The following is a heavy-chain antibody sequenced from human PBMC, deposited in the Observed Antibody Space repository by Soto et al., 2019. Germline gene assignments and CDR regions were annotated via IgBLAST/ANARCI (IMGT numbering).Heavy chain of an antibody. J-gene: IGHJ1*01. V-gene: IGHV3-23*01. CDR1: GFTFSSYA. Sequence: GGSLRLSCAASGFTFSSYAMSWVRQAPGKGLEWVSAISGSGGSTYYADSVKGRFTISRDNSKNTLYLQMNSLRAEDTSVYCCAKVGIAARPEYFQHWGQGTLVTVSS. CDR3: AKVGIAARPEYFQH. D-gene: IGHD6-6*01. CDR2: ISGSGGST.